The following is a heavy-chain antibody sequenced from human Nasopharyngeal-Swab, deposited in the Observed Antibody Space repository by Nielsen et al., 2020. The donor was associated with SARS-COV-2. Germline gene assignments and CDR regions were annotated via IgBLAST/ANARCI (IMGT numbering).Heavy chain of an antibody. V-gene: IGHV4-34*01. J-gene: IGHJ4*02. Sequence: SQTLSLTCAVYGGSFSGYYWSWIRQPPGKGLEWIGEINHSGSTNYNPSLKSRVTISVDTSKNQFSLKLSSVTAADTAVYYCARAPTAGGPDYWSQGTLVTVSS. CDR1: GGSFSGYY. CDR2: INHSGST. CDR3: ARAPTAGGPDY.